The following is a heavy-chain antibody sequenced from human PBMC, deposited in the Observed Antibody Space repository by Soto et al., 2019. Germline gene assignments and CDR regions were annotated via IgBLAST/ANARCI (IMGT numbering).Heavy chain of an antibody. CDR2: IYYSGST. CDR3: AGVGGINWLHP. J-gene: IGHJ5*02. Sequence: SETLSLTCTVSGGSISSGGYYWSWIRQHPGKGLEWIGYIYYSGSTYYNPSLKSRVTISVDTSKNQFSLKLSSVTAADTAVYYGAGVGGINWLHPWGRERRVTFSS. CDR1: GGSISSGGYY. D-gene: IGHD3-16*01. V-gene: IGHV4-31*03.